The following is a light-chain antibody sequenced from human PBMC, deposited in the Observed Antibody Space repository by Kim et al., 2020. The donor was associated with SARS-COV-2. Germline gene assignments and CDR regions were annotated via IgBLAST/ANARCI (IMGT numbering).Light chain of an antibody. CDR1: QSVSRY. CDR3: QQRYNWPPIT. Sequence: EIVLTQSPATLSLSPGERATLSCRASQSVSRYLVWYQQKPGQAPRLLIYDASNRATGIPARFSGSGSGTDFTLTISSLEPEDFAVYYCQQRYNWPPITFGQGTRLEIK. V-gene: IGKV3-11*01. J-gene: IGKJ5*01. CDR2: DAS.